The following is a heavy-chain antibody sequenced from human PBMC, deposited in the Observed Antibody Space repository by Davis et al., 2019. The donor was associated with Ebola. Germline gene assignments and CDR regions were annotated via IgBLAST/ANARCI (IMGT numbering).Heavy chain of an antibody. V-gene: IGHV3-9*01. J-gene: IGHJ4*02. Sequence: GGSLRLSCAASGFTFDDYAMHWVRQAPGKGLEWVSGISWNSGSIGYADSVKGRFSISRDNSKDTLYLQMNSLRGEDTAVYYCAKGDTAKDWGQGTLVTVSS. CDR2: ISWNSGSI. D-gene: IGHD5-18*01. CDR3: AKGDTAKD. CDR1: GFTFDDYA.